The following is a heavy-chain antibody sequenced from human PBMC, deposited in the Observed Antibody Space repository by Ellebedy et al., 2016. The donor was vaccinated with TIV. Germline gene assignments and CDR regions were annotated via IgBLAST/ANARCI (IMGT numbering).Heavy chain of an antibody. CDR2: TYYRSKWKN. J-gene: IGHJ6*02. V-gene: IGHV6-1*01. D-gene: IGHD6-19*01. CDR1: GDSVSSNSAS. CDR3: AGQWVGGGMYV. Sequence: SQTFSLTCAISGDSVSSNSASWNWLRQSPSRGLEWLGTTYYRSKWKNEYAVSVKSRITINPDTSKNQFSLQLSSVTPEDTALYYCAGQWVGGGMYVWGQGTTVTVSS.